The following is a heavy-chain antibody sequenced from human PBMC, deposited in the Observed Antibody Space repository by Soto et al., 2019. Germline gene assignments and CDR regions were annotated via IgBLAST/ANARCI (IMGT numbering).Heavy chain of an antibody. CDR3: GGGYPCVGFDY. D-gene: IGHD2-15*01. CDR1: GGSIGSSDYY. V-gene: IGHV4-39*01. CDR2: IYDSGST. Sequence: SETLSLTCTVSGGSIGSSDYYWVLIRQPPGKGLEWIGNIYDSGSTSYNPSLKSRVTISVDTSKNQVSLKVSSVTAADTAMYFCGGGYPCVGFDYWGQGTLVTVSS. J-gene: IGHJ4*02.